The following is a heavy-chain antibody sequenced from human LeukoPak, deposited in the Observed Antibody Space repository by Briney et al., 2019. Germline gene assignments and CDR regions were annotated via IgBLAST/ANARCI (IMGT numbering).Heavy chain of an antibody. CDR3: ARDLYSGYDNFDY. D-gene: IGHD5-12*01. Sequence: PGGSLRLSCAASGFTFSSYSMNWVRQAPGKGLEWIGEINHSGSTNYNPSLKSRVTISVDTSKNQFSLKLSSVTAADTAVYYCARDLYSGYDNFDYWGQGTLVTVSS. CDR2: INHSGST. CDR1: GFTFSSYS. J-gene: IGHJ4*02. V-gene: IGHV4-34*01.